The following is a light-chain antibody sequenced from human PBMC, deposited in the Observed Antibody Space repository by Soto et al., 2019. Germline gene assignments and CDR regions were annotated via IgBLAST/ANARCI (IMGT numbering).Light chain of an antibody. CDR3: AAWDDSLAEAG. J-gene: IGLJ7*01. CDR1: SSNIGSNT. CDR2: NNY. V-gene: IGLV1-44*01. Sequence: QSVLTPPPSASGTPGQRVTISCSGSSSNIGSNTVNWYQQLPGTAPKLLIYNNYQRPSGVPDRFSGSTSGTSASLAISGLQSEDEADSYCAAWDDSLAEAGFGGGPQLTV.